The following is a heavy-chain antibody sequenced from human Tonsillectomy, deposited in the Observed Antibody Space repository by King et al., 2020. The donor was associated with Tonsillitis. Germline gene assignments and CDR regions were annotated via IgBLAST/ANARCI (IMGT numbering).Heavy chain of an antibody. J-gene: IGHJ4*02. D-gene: IGHD6-19*01. CDR2: INHSGST. V-gene: IGHV4-34*01. Sequence: VQLQQWGAGLLKPSETLSLTCAVYGGSFSGYYWSWIRQPPGKGLEWIWEINHSGSTNYNPSLKSRVTVSVDTSKNQFSLKLSSVTAADTAVYYCATLSSGVDYWGQGTLVTVSS. CDR3: ATLSSGVDY. CDR1: GGSFSGYY.